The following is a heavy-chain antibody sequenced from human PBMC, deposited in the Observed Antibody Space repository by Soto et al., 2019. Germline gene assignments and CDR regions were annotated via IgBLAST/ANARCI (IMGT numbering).Heavy chain of an antibody. Sequence: GESLKISCKGSGYSFTSYWIGWVRQMPGKGLEWMGIIYPGDSDTRYSPSFQGQVTISADKSISTAYLQWSSLKASDTAMYYCAGIGAIIAARPRDAFDIWGQGTMVTVSS. CDR3: AGIGAIIAARPRDAFDI. D-gene: IGHD6-6*01. CDR1: GYSFTSYW. CDR2: IYPGDSDT. J-gene: IGHJ3*02. V-gene: IGHV5-51*01.